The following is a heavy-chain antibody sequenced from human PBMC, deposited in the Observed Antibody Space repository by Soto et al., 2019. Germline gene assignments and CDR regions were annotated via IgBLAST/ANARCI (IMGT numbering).Heavy chain of an antibody. D-gene: IGHD3-10*01. J-gene: IGHJ4*02. Sequence: GSLRLSCAASAFSFEIYWMGWVRQAPGKGLEWVANINPDGSGEYYLDSVKGRFTISRDNAKNSVYLQMNSLVGDDTAVYYCARENWFFDYWGQGTPVTVSS. CDR1: AFSFEIYW. CDR2: INPDGSGE. CDR3: ARENWFFDY. V-gene: IGHV3-7*01.